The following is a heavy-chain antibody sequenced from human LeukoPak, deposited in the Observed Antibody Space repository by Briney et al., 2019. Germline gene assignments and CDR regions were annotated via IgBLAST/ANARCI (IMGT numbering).Heavy chain of an antibody. CDR3: ASNYYGSGSYYYIYGMDV. V-gene: IGHV3-66*01. D-gene: IGHD3-10*01. Sequence: GGSLRLSCAASGFTVSSNYMSWVRQAPGKGLEWVSVIYSGGGTYYADSVKGRFTISRDNSKNTLYLQMNSLRAEDTAVYYCASNYYGSGSYYYIYGMDVWGQGTTVTVSS. J-gene: IGHJ6*02. CDR1: GFTVSSNY. CDR2: IYSGGGT.